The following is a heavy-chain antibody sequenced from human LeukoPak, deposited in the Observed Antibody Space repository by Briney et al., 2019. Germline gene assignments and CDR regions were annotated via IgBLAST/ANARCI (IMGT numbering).Heavy chain of an antibody. Sequence: GGSLRLSCAASGFSFSNYAMSWVRQAPGKGLEWVSAISGRDGSTYYAGSVKGRFTISRDNSKNTLYLQMNSLRGEDTAVYYCAKVLPIYFSPSSWFDPWGQGTPVTVSS. CDR2: ISGRDGST. D-gene: IGHD3-3*01. CDR3: AKVLPIYFSPSSWFDP. CDR1: GFSFSNYA. J-gene: IGHJ5*02. V-gene: IGHV3-23*01.